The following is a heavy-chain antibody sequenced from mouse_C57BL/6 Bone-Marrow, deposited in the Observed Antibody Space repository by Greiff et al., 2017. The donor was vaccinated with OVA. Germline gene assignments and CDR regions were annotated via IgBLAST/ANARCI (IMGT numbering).Heavy chain of an antibody. D-gene: IGHD1-1*01. CDR2: IYPGSGNT. CDR3: AREGLLTPAY. V-gene: IGHV1-76*01. CDR1: GYTFTDYY. Sequence: QVQLKESGAELVRPGASVKLSCKASGYTFTDYYINWVKQRPGQGLEWIARIYPGSGNTYYNEKFKGKATLTAEKSSSTAYMQLSSLTSEDSAVYFCAREGLLTPAYWGQGTLVTVSA. J-gene: IGHJ3*01.